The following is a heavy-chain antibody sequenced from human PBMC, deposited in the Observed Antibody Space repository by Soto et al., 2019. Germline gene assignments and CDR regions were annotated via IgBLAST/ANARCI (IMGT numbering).Heavy chain of an antibody. CDR1: GFTFSSYG. V-gene: IGHV3-33*01. Sequence: AQLVESGGGVVQPGRSLRLSCAASGFTFSSYGMHWVRQAPGKGLEWVAIIWYDGSNKYYADSVKGRFTISRDSSKNTLYLQMNSLRAEDTAVYYCARVGSSWSFDYWGQGTLVTVSS. CDR2: IWYDGSNK. CDR3: ARVGSSWSFDY. J-gene: IGHJ4*02. D-gene: IGHD6-13*01.